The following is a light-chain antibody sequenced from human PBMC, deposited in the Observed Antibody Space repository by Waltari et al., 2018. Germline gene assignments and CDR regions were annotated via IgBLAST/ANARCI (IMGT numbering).Light chain of an antibody. CDR2: GAS. CDR3: QQYYDWRRVT. J-gene: IGKJ5*01. Sequence: EIVMTQSPATLSVSPGERATLSCRASQSVSGNLAWYQQKPGQAPRLLIYGASTRATGIPARFSGSASWTEFTLTISSLQSEDSAVYYCQQYYDWRRVTFGQGTRLEIK. CDR1: QSVSGN. V-gene: IGKV3D-15*01.